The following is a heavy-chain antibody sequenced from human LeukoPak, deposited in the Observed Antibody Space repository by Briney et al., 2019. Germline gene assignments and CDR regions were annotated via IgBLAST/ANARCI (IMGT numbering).Heavy chain of an antibody. D-gene: IGHD6-13*01. V-gene: IGHV4-4*09. CDR2: IYTSGST. Sequence: ASETLSLTCTVSGGSISSYYWSWIRQPPGKGLEWIGYIYTSGSTNYNPSLKSRVTISVDTSKNQFSLKLSSVTAADTAVYYCARTRGIAAAGSPPGYFDYWGQGTLVTVSS. CDR1: GGSISSYY. CDR3: ARTRGIAAAGSPPGYFDY. J-gene: IGHJ4*02.